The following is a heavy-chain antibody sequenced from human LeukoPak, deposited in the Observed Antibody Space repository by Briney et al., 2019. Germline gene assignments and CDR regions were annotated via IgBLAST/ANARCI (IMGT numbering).Heavy chain of an antibody. D-gene: IGHD6-19*01. V-gene: IGHV4-39*07. CDR3: ARALAVASTAFDY. CDR1: GGSISSAYYY. CDR2: IYYSGST. Sequence: SETLSLTCTVSGGSISSAYYYWGWIRQPPGKGLEWIGSIYYSGSTSYNPSLKSRVTISVDTSKNQFSLKLSSVTAADTAVYYCARALAVASTAFDYWGQGTLVTVSS. J-gene: IGHJ4*02.